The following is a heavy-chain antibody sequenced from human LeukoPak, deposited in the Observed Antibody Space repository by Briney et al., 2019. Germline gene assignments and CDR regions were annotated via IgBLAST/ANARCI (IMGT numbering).Heavy chain of an antibody. V-gene: IGHV1-69*04. CDR3: ARDRVVVVPAAGFDP. CDR2: IIPIFGIA. CDR1: GGTFSSYA. J-gene: IGHJ5*02. Sequence: SVKVSCKASGGTFSSYAISWVRQATGQGLEWMGRIIPIFGIANYAQKFQGRVTITADKSTSTAYMELSSLRSEDTAVYYCARDRVVVVPAAGFDPWGQGTLVTVSS. D-gene: IGHD2-2*01.